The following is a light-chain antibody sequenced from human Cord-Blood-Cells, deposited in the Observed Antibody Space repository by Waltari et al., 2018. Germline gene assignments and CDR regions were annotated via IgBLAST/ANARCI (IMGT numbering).Light chain of an antibody. Sequence: QSALTQPASVSGSPGQSITISCTGTSSDVGGYNYVSWYQQHPGKAPNIMIYDVSNRPSGVSNRFSGSKSGNTASLTISGLQAEDEADYYCSSYTSSSTLDVFGTGTKVTVL. CDR3: SSYTSSSTLDV. V-gene: IGLV2-14*01. J-gene: IGLJ1*01. CDR1: SSDVGGYNY. CDR2: DVS.